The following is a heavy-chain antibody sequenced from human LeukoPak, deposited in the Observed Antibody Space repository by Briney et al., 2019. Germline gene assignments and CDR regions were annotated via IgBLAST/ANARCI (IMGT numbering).Heavy chain of an antibody. CDR2: ISGSGGST. Sequence: PGGSLRLSCSASGFTFSSYAMGWVRLAPGKGLEWVSAISGSGGSTYYADTVKGRCTISRDNSKNTLYLQMNSVRAEDTAVYYCAKDRTSVGATTDYGGQEPWSPSPQ. V-gene: IGHV3-23*01. CDR3: AKDRTSVGATTDY. J-gene: IGHJ4*01. D-gene: IGHD1-26*01. CDR1: GFTFSSYA.